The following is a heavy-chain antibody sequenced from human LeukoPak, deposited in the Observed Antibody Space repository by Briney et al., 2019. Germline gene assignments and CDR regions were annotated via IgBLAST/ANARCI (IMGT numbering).Heavy chain of an antibody. Sequence: SETLSLTCTVSGGSISSYYWSWIRQPPGKGLEWIGYIYYSGSTNYNPSLKSRVTISVDTSKNQFSLKLSSVTAADTAVYYCARDGRAGTYYYYMDVWGKGTTVTVSS. V-gene: IGHV4-59*01. CDR3: ARDGRAGTYYYYMDV. CDR2: IYYSGST. J-gene: IGHJ6*03. D-gene: IGHD6-19*01. CDR1: GGSISSYY.